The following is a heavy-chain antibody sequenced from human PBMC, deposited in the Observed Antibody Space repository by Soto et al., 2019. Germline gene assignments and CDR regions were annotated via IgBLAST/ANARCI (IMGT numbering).Heavy chain of an antibody. J-gene: IGHJ6*02. CDR2: ISSSRSTI. CDR3: ARDLTKNYYGMDV. CDR1: GFTFSSYG. V-gene: IGHV3-48*01. Sequence: GGSLRLSCAASGFTFSSYGMHWVRQAPGKGLEWVSYISSSRSTIYYADSVKGRFTISRDNAKNTLYLQMNSLRAEDTAVYYCARDLTKNYYGMDVWGQGTTVTVSS. D-gene: IGHD4-17*01.